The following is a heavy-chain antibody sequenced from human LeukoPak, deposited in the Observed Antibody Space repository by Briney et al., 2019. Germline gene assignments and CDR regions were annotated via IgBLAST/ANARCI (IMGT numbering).Heavy chain of an antibody. Sequence: ASVKVACKPFGYTFTNYYIHWVRQAPGQGLEWMGIINPRGDYTTYAQNFQGRVTMTRDTSTSTIYMELSSLRSEDTAVYYCARSGYLVVTAYDAFDIWGQGAMVTVSS. CDR2: INPRGDYT. CDR1: GYTFTNYY. D-gene: IGHD2-21*02. V-gene: IGHV1-46*01. CDR3: ARSGYLVVTAYDAFDI. J-gene: IGHJ3*02.